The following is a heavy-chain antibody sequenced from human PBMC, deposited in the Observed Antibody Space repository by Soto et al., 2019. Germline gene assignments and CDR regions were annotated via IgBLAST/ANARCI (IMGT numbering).Heavy chain of an antibody. CDR1: GFTFSSYS. V-gene: IGHV3-21*01. D-gene: IGHD3-16*01. Sequence: EVQLVESGGGLVKPGGSLRLSCAASGFTFSSYSMNWVRQAPGKGLEWVSSISSSSSYIYYADSVKGRFTISRDNAKNSLYLQMNSLRAEDTAVYYCARDLGGDYYGMDVWGQGTTVTVSS. J-gene: IGHJ6*02. CDR3: ARDLGGDYYGMDV. CDR2: ISSSSSYI.